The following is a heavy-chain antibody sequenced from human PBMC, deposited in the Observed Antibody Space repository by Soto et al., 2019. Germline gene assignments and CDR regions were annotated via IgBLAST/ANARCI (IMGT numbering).Heavy chain of an antibody. CDR1: DGSISSLSYN. J-gene: IGHJ4*02. Sequence: SETLSLTCTVSDGSISSLSYNWGWIRQPPGMGLEWIGSIWYSGSTYYNPSLKSRVTISADTSKNQFSLKLSSVTAADTAVYYCARHNSPLSTIDCWGQGTLVTVS. V-gene: IGHV4-39*01. D-gene: IGHD1-1*01. CDR3: ARHNSPLSTIDC. CDR2: IWYSGST.